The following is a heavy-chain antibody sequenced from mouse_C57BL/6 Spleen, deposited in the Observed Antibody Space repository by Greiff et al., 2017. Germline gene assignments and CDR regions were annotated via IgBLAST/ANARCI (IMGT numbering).Heavy chain of an antibody. V-gene: IGHV1-54*01. Sequence: VKLVESGAELVRPGTSVKVSCKASGYAFTNYLIAWVKQRPGQGLEWIGVINHGSGGTNYHEKFKGKATLTADKSSSTAYMQLSSLTSEDSAVYCCARRDYGSNFGYWGQGTTLTVSS. D-gene: IGHD1-1*01. CDR1: GYAFTNYL. CDR2: INHGSGGT. CDR3: ARRDYGSNFGY. J-gene: IGHJ2*01.